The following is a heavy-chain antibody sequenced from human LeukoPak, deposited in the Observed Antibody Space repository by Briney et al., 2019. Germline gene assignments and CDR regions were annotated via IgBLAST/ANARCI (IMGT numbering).Heavy chain of an antibody. CDR3: VRGRYYHDSTGFLY. D-gene: IGHD3-22*01. Sequence: SETLSLTCAVYGGSFSGYYWSWIRQPPGKGLEWIGEINHSGSTNYNPSLKSRVTISVDTSKNQFSLRLSSVTAADTAVYYCVRGRYYHDSTGFLYWGQGTLVTVSS. CDR2: INHSGST. CDR1: GGSFSGYY. V-gene: IGHV4-34*01. J-gene: IGHJ4*02.